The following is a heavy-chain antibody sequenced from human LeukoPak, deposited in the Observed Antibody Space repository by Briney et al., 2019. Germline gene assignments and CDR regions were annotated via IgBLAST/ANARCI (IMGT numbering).Heavy chain of an antibody. D-gene: IGHD3-10*01. J-gene: IGHJ4*02. Sequence: PSETLSLTCTVSGYSISSGYFWGWIRQPPGKGLEWIGTIYHSGSTYYNPSLKSRVTISVDTSKNQFSLKLSSVTAADTALYYCAREYYYGSGNYYNRIDYWGQGTLVTVSS. CDR2: IYHSGST. CDR1: GYSISSGYF. CDR3: AREYYYGSGNYYNRIDY. V-gene: IGHV4-38-2*02.